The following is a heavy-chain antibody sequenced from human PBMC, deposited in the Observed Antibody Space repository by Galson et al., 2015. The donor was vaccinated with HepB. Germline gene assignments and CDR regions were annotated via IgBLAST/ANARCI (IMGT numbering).Heavy chain of an antibody. D-gene: IGHD6-13*01. J-gene: IGHJ4*02. CDR2: FSGSGGAT. Sequence: SLRLSCAASGFSVSSYAMSWVRQAPGKGLEWVSAFSGSGGATYYADSVKGRFTISRDDAKNTVSLQMNSLRVDDTAVYFCAKGGRSSSWYGPDYWGQGTLVTVSS. CDR1: GFSVSSYA. CDR3: AKGGRSSSWYGPDY. V-gene: IGHV3-23*01.